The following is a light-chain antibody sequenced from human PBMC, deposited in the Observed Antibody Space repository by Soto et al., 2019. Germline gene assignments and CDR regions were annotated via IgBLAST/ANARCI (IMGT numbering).Light chain of an antibody. Sequence: QSALTQPPSASGSPGQSVTISCTGTSSDVGAYNYVSWYQHHPGKAPKLMIYEVTKRPSGVPDRFSGSKSGNTASLTVSGLQAEDEADYYGCSYAGSNNFVVFGGGTKLTVL. J-gene: IGLJ2*01. CDR1: SSDVGAYNY. CDR2: EVT. CDR3: CSYAGSNNFVV. V-gene: IGLV2-8*01.